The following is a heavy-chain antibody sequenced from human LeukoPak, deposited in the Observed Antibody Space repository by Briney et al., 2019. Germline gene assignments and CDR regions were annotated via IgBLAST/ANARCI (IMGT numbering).Heavy chain of an antibody. Sequence: PGGSLRLSCAASGFIFSSYAVHWVRQAPGKGLEWVTVISYDGNKKYYTNSVKGRFTISRDQSKNTLYLQMNSLRAEDTAVYYCASQYPYILDGMDVWGKGTTVTVSS. J-gene: IGHJ6*04. CDR1: GFIFSSYA. CDR2: ISYDGNKK. D-gene: IGHD2-2*01. CDR3: ASQYPYILDGMDV. V-gene: IGHV3-30-3*01.